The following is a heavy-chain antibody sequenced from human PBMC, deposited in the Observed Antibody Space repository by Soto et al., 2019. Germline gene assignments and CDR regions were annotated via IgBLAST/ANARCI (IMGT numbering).Heavy chain of an antibody. CDR3: ARGRPSPPFLPYMDV. V-gene: IGHV4-59*01. Sequence: SETLSLTCTVSGGSISSYYWSWIRQPPGKGLEWIGYIYYSGSTNYNPSLKSRVTISVDTSKNQFSLKLSSVTAADTAVYYCARGRPSPPFLPYMDVWGKGTTVTVSS. CDR2: IYYSGST. J-gene: IGHJ6*03. CDR1: GGSISSYY.